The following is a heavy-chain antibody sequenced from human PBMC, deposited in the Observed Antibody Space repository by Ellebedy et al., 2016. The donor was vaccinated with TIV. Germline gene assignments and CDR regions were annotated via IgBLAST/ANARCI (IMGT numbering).Heavy chain of an antibody. D-gene: IGHD2-15*01. J-gene: IGHJ3*02. CDR2: ISTYSVNT. V-gene: IGHV1-18*01. Sequence: AASVKVSCKTSGYTFSRHGINWVRQAPGQGLEWMGWISTYSVNTKYAQKFQGRVTMTTDTSTGTAYMELRSLTSDDTSVSYYAREADSDALDIWGQGTMVIVSS. CDR3: AREADSDALDI. CDR1: GYTFSRHG.